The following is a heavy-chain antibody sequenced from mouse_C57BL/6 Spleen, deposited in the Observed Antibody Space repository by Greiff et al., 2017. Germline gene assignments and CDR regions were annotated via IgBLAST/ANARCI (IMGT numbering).Heavy chain of an antibody. V-gene: IGHV1-54*01. CDR1: GYAFTNYL. J-gene: IGHJ4*01. D-gene: IGHD1-1*01. CDR3: ARSGYCGSGDAFDY. Sequence: VQLQQSGAELVRPGTSVKVSCKASGYAFTNYLIDWVKQRPGQGLEWIGVINPGSGGTNYNEKFKGKATLTADKSSSTAYMQLSSLTSEDSAVYYGARSGYCGSGDAFDYWGQGTTVTVAS. CDR2: INPGSGGT.